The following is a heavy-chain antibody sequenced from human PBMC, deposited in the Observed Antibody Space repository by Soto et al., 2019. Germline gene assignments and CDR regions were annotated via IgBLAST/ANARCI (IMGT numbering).Heavy chain of an antibody. CDR2: IIPIFGTA. CDR3: ARVQITGTGLGYYYGMDV. CDR1: GGTFSSYA. J-gene: IGHJ6*02. D-gene: IGHD1-20*01. V-gene: IGHV1-69*01. Sequence: QVQLVQSGAEVKKPGSSVKVSCKASGGTFSSYAISWVRQAPGQGLEWMGGIIPIFGTANYAQKFQGRVTITADETTSTGYMEVRRLRSGDTAVYFCARVQITGTGLGYYYGMDVWGQGTTVTVSS.